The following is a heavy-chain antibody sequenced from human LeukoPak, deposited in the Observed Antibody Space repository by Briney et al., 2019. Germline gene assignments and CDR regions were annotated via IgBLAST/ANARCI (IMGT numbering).Heavy chain of an antibody. J-gene: IGHJ6*03. CDR3: AKSGDTADYYYYYMDV. CDR2: INWNGGST. D-gene: IGHD5-18*01. V-gene: IGHV3-20*04. Sequence: GGSLRLSCAASGFSFSDSAMHWVRQAPGKGLEWVSGINWNGGSTGYADSVKGRFTISGDNAKNSLYLQMNSLRAEDTALYYCAKSGDTADYYYYYMDVWGKGTTVTISS. CDR1: GFSFSDSA.